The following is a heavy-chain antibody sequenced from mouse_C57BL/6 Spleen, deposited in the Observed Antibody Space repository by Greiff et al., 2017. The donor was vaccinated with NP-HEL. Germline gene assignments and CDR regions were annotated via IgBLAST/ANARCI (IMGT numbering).Heavy chain of an antibody. CDR1: GYAFSSSW. D-gene: IGHD1-1*01. CDR2: IYPGDGDT. Sequence: VQLQQSGPELVKPGASVKISCKASGYAFSSSWMNWVKQRPGQGLEWIGRIYPGDGDTNYNGKFKGKATLTAEKASSTVYMQLSRLTSEDSAVYFCARSGYYAEEYWGQGTTVTVSS. J-gene: IGHJ4*01. V-gene: IGHV1-82*01. CDR3: ARSGYYAEEY.